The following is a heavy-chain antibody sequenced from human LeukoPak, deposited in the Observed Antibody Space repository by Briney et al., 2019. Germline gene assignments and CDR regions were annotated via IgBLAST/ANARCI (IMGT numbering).Heavy chain of an antibody. CDR3: ARAYGDHDY. Sequence: AGGSLRLSCAASGFTFSSYWMHWVRQAPGKGLAWVSRINSDGSSTSYADSVKGRFTISRDNAKNTLYLQMNSLRAEDTAVCYCARAYGDHDYWGQGTLVTVSS. D-gene: IGHD4-17*01. CDR1: GFTFSSYW. J-gene: IGHJ4*02. V-gene: IGHV3-74*01. CDR2: INSDGSST.